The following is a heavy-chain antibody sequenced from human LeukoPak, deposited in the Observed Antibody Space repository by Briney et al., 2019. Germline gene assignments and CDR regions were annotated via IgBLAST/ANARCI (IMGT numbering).Heavy chain of an antibody. V-gene: IGHV5-51*01. J-gene: IGHJ4*02. CDR1: GYSLTSYW. D-gene: IGHD3-9*01. Sequence: GESLKISCKGSGYSLTSYWIGWVRQMPGKGLEWMGIIYPGDSDTRYSPSFQGQVTISADKSISTAYLQWSSLKASDTAMYYCARQLFDYDILTGYYTIDYWGQGTLVTVSS. CDR2: IYPGDSDT. CDR3: ARQLFDYDILTGYYTIDY.